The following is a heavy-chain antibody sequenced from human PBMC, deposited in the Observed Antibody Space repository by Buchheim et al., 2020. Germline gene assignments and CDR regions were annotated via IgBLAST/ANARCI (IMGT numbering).Heavy chain of an antibody. Sequence: QVQLQESGPGLVRPSETLALTCTVSGASVSSGSYYWSWIRQSPGKELEWLGHANYLGGSDYNHSLKSRVTISVDKSKSQFSLKLSSVTAADTAVYYCAMIYSTTFPLDFWGQGTL. CDR2: ANYLGGS. CDR1: GASVSSGSYY. J-gene: IGHJ4*02. V-gene: IGHV4-61*01. CDR3: AMIYSTTFPLDF. D-gene: IGHD2-21*01.